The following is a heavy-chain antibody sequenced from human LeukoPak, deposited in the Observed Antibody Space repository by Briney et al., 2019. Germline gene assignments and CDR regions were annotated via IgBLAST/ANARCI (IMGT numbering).Heavy chain of an antibody. CDR3: ATASAPFFGSGYYPPPQPHSPYGMDV. Sequence: ASVKVSCKVSVYALTELSMHWVRQAPGKGLEWMGGFDPEDGETIYAQKFQGRVTMTEDTSTDTAYMELSSLRSEDTAVYYCATASAPFFGSGYYPPPQPHSPYGMDVWGQGTTVTVSS. CDR2: FDPEDGET. V-gene: IGHV1-24*01. J-gene: IGHJ6*02. CDR1: VYALTELS. D-gene: IGHD3-3*01.